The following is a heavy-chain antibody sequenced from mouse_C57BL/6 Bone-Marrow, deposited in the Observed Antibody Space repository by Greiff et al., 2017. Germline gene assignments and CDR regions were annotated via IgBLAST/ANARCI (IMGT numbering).Heavy chain of an antibody. Sequence: EVQRVESGGGLVQPGGSLKLSCAASGFTFSDYYMYWVRQTPEKRLEWVAYISNGGGSTYYPDTVKGRFTISRDNAKNTLYLQMSRLKSEDTAMYYCARQTAQATRNAMDYWGQGTSVTVSS. CDR3: ARQTAQATRNAMDY. V-gene: IGHV5-12*01. J-gene: IGHJ4*01. CDR2: ISNGGGST. D-gene: IGHD3-2*02. CDR1: GFTFSDYY.